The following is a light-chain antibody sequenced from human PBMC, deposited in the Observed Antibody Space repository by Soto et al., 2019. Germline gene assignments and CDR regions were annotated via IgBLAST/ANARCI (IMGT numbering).Light chain of an antibody. CDR1: QSINSH. J-gene: IGKJ1*01. CDR3: QQYNTWLWT. V-gene: IGKV3-15*01. CDR2: GAS. Sequence: EVVMTQAPATLSVSPGERVTLSCRASQSINSHLAWYQQKPGQAPRLLIHGASTRATGIPARFSGSGFGTKFSLTISSLQSEDFAVYYCQQYNTWLWTYGQGTKVEIQ.